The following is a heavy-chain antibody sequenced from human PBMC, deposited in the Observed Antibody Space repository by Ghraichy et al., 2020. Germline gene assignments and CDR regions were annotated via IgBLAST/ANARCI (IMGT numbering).Heavy chain of an antibody. Sequence: SETLSLTCAVYGGSFSGYYWSWIRQPPGKGLEWIGEINHSGSTNYNPSLKSRVTISVDTSKNQFSLKLSSVTAADTAVYYCARRGSGGGGDYWGQGTLVTVSS. V-gene: IGHV4-34*01. CDR2: INHSGST. CDR3: ARRGSGGGGDY. J-gene: IGHJ4*02. D-gene: IGHD6-19*01. CDR1: GGSFSGYY.